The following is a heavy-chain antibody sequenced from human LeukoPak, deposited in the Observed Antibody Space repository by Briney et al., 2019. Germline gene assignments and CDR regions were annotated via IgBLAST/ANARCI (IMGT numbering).Heavy chain of an antibody. Sequence: SETLSLTCSVSGASISSGSNYWGWIRQPPGITLEWIGSIYSSGSTYYNPSLKSRVIIIIDTPKNHFSLTLSSVTAADTAVYYCARVTGYRIEDYFDYWGQGTLVTVSS. CDR3: ARVTGYRIEDYFDY. J-gene: IGHJ4*02. CDR1: GASISSGSNY. CDR2: IYSSGST. V-gene: IGHV4-39*07. D-gene: IGHD6-13*01.